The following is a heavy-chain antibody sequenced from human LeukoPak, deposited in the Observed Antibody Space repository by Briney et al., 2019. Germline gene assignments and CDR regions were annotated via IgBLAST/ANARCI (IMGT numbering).Heavy chain of an antibody. Sequence: AASVKVSCKTSGYTFTGYYMHWVRQAPGQGLEWMGWIDPNSGGTNYAQKFQGRVTMTRNTSISTAYMELSSLRSEDTAVYYCARGLRGAYYDILTGYRIYYYYGMDVWGQGTTVTVSS. V-gene: IGHV1-2*02. CDR3: ARGLRGAYYDILTGYRIYYYYGMDV. D-gene: IGHD3-9*01. CDR1: GYTFTGYY. CDR2: IDPNSGGT. J-gene: IGHJ6*02.